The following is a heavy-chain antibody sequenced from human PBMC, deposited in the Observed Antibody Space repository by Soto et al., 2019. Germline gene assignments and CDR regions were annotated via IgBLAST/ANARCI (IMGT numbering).Heavy chain of an antibody. CDR1: GGTFSSYA. V-gene: IGHV1-69*01. CDR2: IIPIFGTA. CDR3: ARDASGALCRRMAQDY. Sequence: QVQLVQSGAEVKKPGSSVKVSCKASGGTFSSYAISWVRQAPGQGLEWMGGIIPIFGTANYAQKFQGRVTINSDEPTSTAYMELSSLRSEDTAGYYFARDASGALCRRMAQDYWGQGTLVPGSS. D-gene: IGHD1-26*01. J-gene: IGHJ4*02.